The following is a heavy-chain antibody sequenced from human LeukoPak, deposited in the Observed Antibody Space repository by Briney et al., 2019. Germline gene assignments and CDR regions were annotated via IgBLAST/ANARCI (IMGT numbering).Heavy chain of an antibody. Sequence: GGSLRLSCAASGFTFDDYGMSWVRQAPGKGLEWVSVIYSGGSTYYADSVKGRFTISRDNSKNTLYLQMNSLRAEDTAVYYCAREGGWSRFDPWGQGTLVTVSS. CDR2: IYSGGST. CDR1: GFTFDDYG. CDR3: AREGGWSRFDP. J-gene: IGHJ5*02. D-gene: IGHD3-16*01. V-gene: IGHV3-66*01.